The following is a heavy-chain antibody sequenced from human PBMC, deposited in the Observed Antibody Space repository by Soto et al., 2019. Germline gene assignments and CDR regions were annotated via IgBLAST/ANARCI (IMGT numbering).Heavy chain of an antibody. CDR2: IYRGGGT. CDR1: GFTVSGNY. Sequence: EVHLVESGGGLIQPGGSLRLSCAASGFTVSGNYMAWVRQAPGKGLEWVSVIYRGGGTYYADSVKGRFPTSRDNSKTTLYLQMNSLRTEDTAVYYCATVDTALAFYFDYWGQGTLVTVSS. J-gene: IGHJ4*02. CDR3: ATVDTALAFYFDY. V-gene: IGHV3-53*01. D-gene: IGHD5-18*01.